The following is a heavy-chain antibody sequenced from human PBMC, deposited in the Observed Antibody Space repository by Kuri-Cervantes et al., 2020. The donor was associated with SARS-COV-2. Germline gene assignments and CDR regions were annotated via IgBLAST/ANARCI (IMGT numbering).Heavy chain of an antibody. CDR2: INPNSGGT. Sequence: ASVKVSCKASGYTFTGYYMHWVRQAPGQGLEWMGWINPNSGGTNYAQKFQGRVTMTRDTSISTAYMELSRLRSDDTAVYYCARVGIYDYSNYRPFDYWDQGTLVTVSS. D-gene: IGHD4-11*01. J-gene: IGHJ4*02. CDR3: ARVGIYDYSNYRPFDY. CDR1: GYTFTGYY. V-gene: IGHV1-2*02.